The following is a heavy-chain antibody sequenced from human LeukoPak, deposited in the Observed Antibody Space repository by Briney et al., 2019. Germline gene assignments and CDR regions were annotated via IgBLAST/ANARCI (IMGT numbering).Heavy chain of an antibody. V-gene: IGHV3-7*03. J-gene: IGHJ6*02. CDR1: GFTYSTYL. Sequence: GGSLRLSCAASGFTYSTYLMTWVRPAPGKGLEWVTNIKQDESEKYYVDSVKGRFTISRDNAKSSLFLQMNSLGVEDTAVYYCVRAMDVWGQGTTVTVSS. CDR2: IKQDESEK. CDR3: VRAMDV.